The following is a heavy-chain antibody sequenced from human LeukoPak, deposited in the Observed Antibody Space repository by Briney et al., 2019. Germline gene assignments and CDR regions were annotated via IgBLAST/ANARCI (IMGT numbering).Heavy chain of an antibody. CDR1: GFTFSSYS. CDR3: ARDKAGTTPYYYYSMDV. V-gene: IGHV3-21*01. D-gene: IGHD1-14*01. CDR2: ISSSSSYI. J-gene: IGHJ6*03. Sequence: GGSLRLSCAASGFTFSSYSMNWVRQAPGKGLEWVSSISSSSSYIYYADSVKGRFTISRDNAKNSLYLQMDSLRAEDTAVYYCARDKAGTTPYYYYSMDVWGKGTTVTVSS.